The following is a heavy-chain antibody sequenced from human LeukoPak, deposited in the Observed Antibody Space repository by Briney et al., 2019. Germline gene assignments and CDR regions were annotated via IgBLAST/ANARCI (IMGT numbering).Heavy chain of an antibody. D-gene: IGHD1-14*01. V-gene: IGHV5-51*01. CDR2: VYPEDSDT. CDR1: GYHFNTYW. Sequence: GESLKISCRGSGYHFNTYWIGWVRQMPEKGLEWMGIVYPEDSDTRYSSSFEGQVTVSADKSISTAYLQWSSLKASDTAMYYCARRRPEKSNAFDFWGQGTMVTVSS. J-gene: IGHJ3*01. CDR3: ARRRPEKSNAFDF.